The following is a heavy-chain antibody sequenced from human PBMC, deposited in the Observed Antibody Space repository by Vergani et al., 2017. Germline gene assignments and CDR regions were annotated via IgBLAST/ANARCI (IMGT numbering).Heavy chain of an antibody. CDR1: GGSFSGYY. CDR2: INHSGST. Sequence: QVQLQQWGAGLLQPSETLSLTCAVYGGSFSGYYCSWIRQPPGKGLEWIVDINHSGSTNYNPSLKSRVTISVDTSKNQFSLKLSSVTAADTAVYYCARETTVTTKRNYYYGMDVWDQGTTVTVSS. CDR3: ARETTVTTKRNYYYGMDV. D-gene: IGHD4-17*01. V-gene: IGHV4-34*01. J-gene: IGHJ6*02.